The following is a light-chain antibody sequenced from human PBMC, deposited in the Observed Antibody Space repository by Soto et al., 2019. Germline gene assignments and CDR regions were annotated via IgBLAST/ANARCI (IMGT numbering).Light chain of an antibody. CDR1: SSDVGNYNL. Sequence: QSVLTQPASGSESPGKSITLSCTGTSSDVGNYNLVSWYQQHPGKAPKLMIYEVNKRPSGVSNRFSGSKSGNTASLTISGLQAEDEADYYCCSNGGASTTYVFGTGTKVTVL. V-gene: IGLV2-23*02. J-gene: IGLJ1*01. CDR3: CSNGGASTTYV. CDR2: EVN.